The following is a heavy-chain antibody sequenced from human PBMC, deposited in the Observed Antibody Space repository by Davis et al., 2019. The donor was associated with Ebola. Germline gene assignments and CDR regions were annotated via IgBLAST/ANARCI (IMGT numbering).Heavy chain of an antibody. CDR3: TIGGTTGGFDY. CDR2: ISGYNGNT. J-gene: IGHJ4*02. Sequence: AASVKVSCKASGYSFTNYHINWVRQAPGQGLEWMGWISGYNGNTNYAQKFQGRVTLTEDTSTDTAYMELSSLRSEDTAVYYSTIGGTTGGFDYWGQGTLVTVSS. CDR1: GYSFTNYH. D-gene: IGHD1-14*01. V-gene: IGHV1-18*04.